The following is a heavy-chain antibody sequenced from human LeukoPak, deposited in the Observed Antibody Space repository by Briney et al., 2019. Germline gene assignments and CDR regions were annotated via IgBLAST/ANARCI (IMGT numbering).Heavy chain of an antibody. Sequence: SETLSLTCTVSGGSISSYYWSWIRQPPGKGLEWIGYIYYSGSTNYNPSLKSRVTISVDTSKNQFSLKLSSVTAADTAVYYCARHLAARYYFDCWGQGTLVTVSS. D-gene: IGHD6-25*01. CDR1: GGSISSYY. V-gene: IGHV4-59*08. CDR2: IYYSGST. J-gene: IGHJ4*02. CDR3: ARHLAARYYFDC.